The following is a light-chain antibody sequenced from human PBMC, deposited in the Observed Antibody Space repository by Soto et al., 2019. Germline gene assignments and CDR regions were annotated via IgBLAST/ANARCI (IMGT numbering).Light chain of an antibody. CDR1: SSDVGGYNY. Sequence: QSALTQPASVSGSPGQSITISCTGTSSDVGGYNYVSWYQQHPGKAPKLMIYDVSNRLSGVSNRFSGSKSGNTASLTISGLQAEDEADYYCSSYTSSSLCVFGPGTKLTVL. CDR3: SSYTSSSLCV. J-gene: IGLJ1*01. V-gene: IGLV2-14*01. CDR2: DVS.